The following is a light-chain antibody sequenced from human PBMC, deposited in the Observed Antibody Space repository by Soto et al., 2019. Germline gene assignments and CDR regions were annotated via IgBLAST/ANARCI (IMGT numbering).Light chain of an antibody. CDR1: QGITND. V-gene: IGKV1-17*01. J-gene: IGKJ1*01. CDR3: VQHNSYPRT. CDR2: EAS. Sequence: DIQMTQSPSSLSASVGDRVTITCRSSQGITNDLGWYQQKPGKAPKRLIYEASNLHSGVPSRFSGSGSGTEFTLTISSLQPEDFATYYCVQHNSYPRTFGQGTKVEIK.